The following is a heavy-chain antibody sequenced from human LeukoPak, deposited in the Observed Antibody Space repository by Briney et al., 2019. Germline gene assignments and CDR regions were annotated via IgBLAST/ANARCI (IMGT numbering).Heavy chain of an antibody. Sequence: PSETLSLTCAVYGGSFSGYYWSWIRPPPGKGLEWIGEINHSGSTNYNPSLKSRVTISVDTSKNQFSLKLSSVTAADTAVYYCARRLTNWGQGTLVTVSS. CDR3: ARRLTN. V-gene: IGHV4-34*01. J-gene: IGHJ4*02. CDR2: INHSGST. CDR1: GGSFSGYY. D-gene: IGHD1-14*01.